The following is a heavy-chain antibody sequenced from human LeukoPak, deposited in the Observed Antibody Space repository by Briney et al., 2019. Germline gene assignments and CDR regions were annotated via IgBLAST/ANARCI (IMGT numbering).Heavy chain of an antibody. V-gene: IGHV4-34*01. CDR1: GGSFSDYS. CDR3: ARGPNYYDSSGYYYTYFDY. CDR2: INHSGST. J-gene: IGHJ4*02. D-gene: IGHD3-22*01. Sequence: PSETLSLTCAVYGGSFSDYSWTWIRQAPGEGLEWIGEINHSGSTNYNPSLKSRVTISVDTSKNQFSLKLSSVTAADTAVYYCARGPNYYDSSGYYYTYFDYWGQGTLVTVSS.